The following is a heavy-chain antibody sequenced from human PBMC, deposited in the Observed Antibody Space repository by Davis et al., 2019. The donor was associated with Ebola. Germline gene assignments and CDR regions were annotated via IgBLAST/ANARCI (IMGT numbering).Heavy chain of an antibody. J-gene: IGHJ4*02. CDR1: GFSFRSYG. V-gene: IGHV3-30*19. CDR2: ISYDGSNK. CDR3: ARDQGQWELLFGFDY. Sequence: GESLKISCAASGFSFRSYGMHWVRQAPGKGLEWVAVISYDGSNKYYADSVKGRFTISRDNSKNTLYLQMNSLRAEDTAVYYCARDQGQWELLFGFDYWGQGTLVTVSS. D-gene: IGHD1-26*01.